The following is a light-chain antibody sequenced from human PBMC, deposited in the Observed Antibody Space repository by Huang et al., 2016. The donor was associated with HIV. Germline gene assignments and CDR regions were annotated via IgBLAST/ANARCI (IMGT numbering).Light chain of an antibody. Sequence: EIVLTQSPATLSVSPGERATLSCRASQFISNNLAWYQQKPGQAPRLLIHGPSTRATGIPARFSGSGSGTEFTLTISSLQSEDFAVYYCQQYNIWPPAFGQGTKVEIK. CDR1: QFISNN. V-gene: IGKV3-15*01. J-gene: IGKJ1*01. CDR3: QQYNIWPPA. CDR2: GPS.